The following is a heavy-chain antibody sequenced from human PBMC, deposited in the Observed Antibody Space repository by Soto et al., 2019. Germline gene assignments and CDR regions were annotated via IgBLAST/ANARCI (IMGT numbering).Heavy chain of an antibody. CDR3: ARGPDYYDSSGYSVFDY. D-gene: IGHD3-22*01. V-gene: IGHV1-69*01. CDR2: IIPIFGTA. J-gene: IGHJ4*02. CDR1: GGTFSSYA. Sequence: QVQLVQAGAEVKKPGSSVKVSCKASGGTFSSYAISWVRQAPGQGLEWMGGIIPIFGTANYAQKFQGRVTITADESTSTAYMELSSLRSEDTAVYYCARGPDYYDSSGYSVFDYWGQGTLVTVSS.